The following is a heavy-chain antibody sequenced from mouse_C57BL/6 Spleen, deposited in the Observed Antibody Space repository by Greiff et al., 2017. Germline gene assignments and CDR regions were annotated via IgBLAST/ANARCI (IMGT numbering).Heavy chain of an antibody. D-gene: IGHD1-1*01. V-gene: IGHV5-9*01. Sequence: EVKLMESGGGLVKPGGSLKLSCAASGFTFSSYTMSWVRQTPEKRLEWVATISGGGGNTYYPDSVKGRFTISRDNAKNTLYLQMSSLRSEDTALYYCARLPSYYGSSFYFDYWGQGTTLTVSS. CDR1: GFTFSSYT. CDR3: ARLPSYYGSSFYFDY. CDR2: ISGGGGNT. J-gene: IGHJ2*01.